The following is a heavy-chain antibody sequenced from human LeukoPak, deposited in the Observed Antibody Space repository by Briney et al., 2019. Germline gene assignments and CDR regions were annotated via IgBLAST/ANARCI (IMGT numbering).Heavy chain of an antibody. V-gene: IGHV3-30*18. CDR1: GFTFSSYA. Sequence: GGSLRLSCAASGFTFSSYAMSWVRQAPGKGLEWVAVIFYDGRDQCYGDSVKGRFTISRDNSKTTLYLQMNSLRVEDTAVYYCAKEGGSHEDAFDIWGQGTMVSVSS. CDR2: IFYDGRDQ. CDR3: AKEGGSHEDAFDI. J-gene: IGHJ3*02. D-gene: IGHD1-26*01.